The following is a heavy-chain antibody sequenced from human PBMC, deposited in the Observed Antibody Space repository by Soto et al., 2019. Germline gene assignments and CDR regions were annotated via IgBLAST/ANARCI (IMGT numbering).Heavy chain of an antibody. D-gene: IGHD1-26*01. CDR1: GFAFSSYG. CDR2: LGFDGGGR. J-gene: IGHJ6*02. Sequence: GGSLRLSCAASGFAFSSYGMHWVRQTPGKGLEWVAVLGFDGGGRYYADSVKGRFTITRDNSRNTLHLQMDSLRVEDTALYYCAREPVGPDYAMDVWGQGTMVTVYS. V-gene: IGHV3-33*01. CDR3: AREPVGPDYAMDV.